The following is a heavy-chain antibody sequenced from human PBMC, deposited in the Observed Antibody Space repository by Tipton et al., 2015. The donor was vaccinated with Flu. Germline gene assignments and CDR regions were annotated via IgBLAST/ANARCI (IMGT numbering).Heavy chain of an antibody. J-gene: IGHJ5*02. CDR1: GFTFSGYW. Sequence: SLRLSCAAPGFTFSGYWMNWVRQAPGKGLEWVAIIKQDGSEKIYEDSVRGRFTISRDNAKKSLYLQMNSLGAEDTAVYYCAGGSGWLIDTWGQGTLVTVSS. D-gene: IGHD6-19*01. CDR3: AGGSGWLIDT. V-gene: IGHV3-7*01. CDR2: IKQDGSEK.